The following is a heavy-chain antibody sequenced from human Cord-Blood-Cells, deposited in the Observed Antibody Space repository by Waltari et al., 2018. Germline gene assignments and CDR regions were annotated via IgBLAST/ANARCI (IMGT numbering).Heavy chain of an antibody. J-gene: IGHJ6*02. CDR3: ARQAGDYYYYGMDV. CDR2: IYTSGST. Sequence: QVQLQESGPGLVKPSETLSLTCTDSGGSISSYYWRWLRPPAGKGLEWIGRIYTSGSTNYNPSLKSRVTMSVDTSKNQFALKLSSVTAADTAVYYCARQAGDYYYYGMDVWGQGTTVTVSS. CDR1: GGSISSYY. V-gene: IGHV4-4*07. D-gene: IGHD4-17*01.